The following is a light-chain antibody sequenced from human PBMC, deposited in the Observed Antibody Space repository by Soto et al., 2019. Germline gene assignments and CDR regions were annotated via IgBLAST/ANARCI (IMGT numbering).Light chain of an antibody. Sequence: EVVLTQSPSTLSVSAGERATLSCRASQTVSRNLAWYQQRPGQAPRLLIYDISNRATGIPARFSGSGSETEFTLTIRSLKSEDFAVYFCQQYNNWPSFGQGTRLEIK. CDR2: DIS. CDR1: QTVSRN. J-gene: IGKJ5*01. V-gene: IGKV3-15*01. CDR3: QQYNNWPS.